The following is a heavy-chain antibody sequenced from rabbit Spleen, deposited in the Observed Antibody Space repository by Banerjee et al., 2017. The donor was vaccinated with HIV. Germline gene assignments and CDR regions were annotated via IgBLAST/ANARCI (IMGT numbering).Heavy chain of an antibody. CDR2: IDPVFGIT. CDR3: ARDGAGGSYFAL. Sequence: QSLEESGGDLVKPGASLTLTCTVSGFSLSSSHYMCWVRQAPGKGLEWIGYIDPVFGITYYANWVNGRFSISRENAQNTVFLQMTSLTAADTATYFCARDGAGGSYFALWGQGTLVTVS. D-gene: IGHD8-1*01. CDR1: GFSLSSSHY. V-gene: IGHV1S40*01. J-gene: IGHJ3*01.